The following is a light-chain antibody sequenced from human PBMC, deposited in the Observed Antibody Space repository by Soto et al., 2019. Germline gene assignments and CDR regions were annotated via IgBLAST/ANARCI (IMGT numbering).Light chain of an antibody. CDR3: QQYGSSPLVT. J-gene: IGKJ5*01. CDR1: QSVSSSY. V-gene: IGKV3-20*01. CDR2: AAS. Sequence: EIVLTQSPGTLSLSPGERATLSCRASQSVSSSYLAWYQQKPGQAPRLLIYAASSRATGIPDRFSGSGSGTDFTLTISRLEPGDFAVYYCQQYGSSPLVTFGQGTRLEIK.